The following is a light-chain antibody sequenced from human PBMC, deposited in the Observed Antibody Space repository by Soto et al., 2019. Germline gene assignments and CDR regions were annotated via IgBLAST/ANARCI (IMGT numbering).Light chain of an antibody. Sequence: IVLTQSPGALSLSPVERATLSCRASQSVTSNYLAWYQQKPGQAPRLLFFGASIRATGIPDRFSGSGSGTDFTLTISRLEPEDFAVYHCQQYGRSPTTFGQGTKVDIK. CDR3: QQYGRSPTT. J-gene: IGKJ1*01. CDR1: QSVTSNY. V-gene: IGKV3-20*01. CDR2: GAS.